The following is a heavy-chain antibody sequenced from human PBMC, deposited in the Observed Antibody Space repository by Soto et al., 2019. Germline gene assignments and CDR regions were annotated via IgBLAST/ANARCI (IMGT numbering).Heavy chain of an antibody. Sequence: QVQLVQSGAEVKKPESSVKVSCKATGGTFSTYAISWVRQAPGQGLEWMGGIIPMFGTATYAKRIQDRVTIPADESTNTVYLELSSLRSEDTAVYFCASGIQLWLRRINNGYSGWGQGTLVTVSS. V-gene: IGHV1-69*12. J-gene: IGHJ4*02. CDR3: ASGIQLWLRRINNGYSG. CDR1: GGTFSTYA. CDR2: IIPMFGTA. D-gene: IGHD5-18*01.